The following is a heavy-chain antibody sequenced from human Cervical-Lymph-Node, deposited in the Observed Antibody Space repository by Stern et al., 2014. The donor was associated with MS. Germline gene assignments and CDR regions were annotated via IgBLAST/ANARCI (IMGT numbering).Heavy chain of an antibody. J-gene: IGHJ1*01. D-gene: IGHD3-22*01. CDR1: GFTFSSYG. CDR2: IWSDGSNK. CDR3: ARGYDSSGFYTYFQH. Sequence: VQLVESGGGVVQPGRSLRLSCAASGFTFSSYGMHWVRQAPGKGLEWVAGIWSDGSNKYYADSVKVRFTISRDNSKNTLYLQMNSLRAEDTAVYYCARGYDSSGFYTYFQHWGQGTLITVSS. V-gene: IGHV3-33*01.